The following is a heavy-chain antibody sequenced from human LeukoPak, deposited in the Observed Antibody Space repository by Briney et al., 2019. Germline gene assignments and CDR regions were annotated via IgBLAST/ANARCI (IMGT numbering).Heavy chain of an antibody. CDR2: ISAYNGNT. CDR1: GYTFTTYG. J-gene: IGHJ6*02. Sequence: EASVKVSCKTSGYTFTTYGISWVRQAPGQGLEWMGWISAYNGNTNYAQKLQGRVTMTTDAFTSTAYMELRSLRSDDTAVYYCAREGVGYYGVDVWGQGTTVTVSS. V-gene: IGHV1-18*01. D-gene: IGHD2-15*01. CDR3: AREGVGYYGVDV.